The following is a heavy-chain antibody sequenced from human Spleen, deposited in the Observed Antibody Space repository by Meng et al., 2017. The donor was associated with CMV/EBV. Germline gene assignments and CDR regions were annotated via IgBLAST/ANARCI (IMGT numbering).Heavy chain of an antibody. Sequence: QGDVVQFGVEVKKPGALGKVSCKASGYTFTGYYMHWVRQAPGQGLEWMGWINPNSGGTNYAQKFQGRVTMTRDTSISTAYMELSRLRSDDTAVYYCARDSRTGTRIDPWGQGTLVTVSS. CDR3: ARDSRTGTRIDP. CDR2: INPNSGGT. D-gene: IGHD1/OR15-1a*01. V-gene: IGHV1-2*02. J-gene: IGHJ5*02. CDR1: GYTFTGYY.